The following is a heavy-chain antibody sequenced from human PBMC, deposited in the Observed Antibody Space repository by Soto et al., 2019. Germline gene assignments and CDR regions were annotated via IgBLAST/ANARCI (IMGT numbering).Heavy chain of an antibody. Sequence: PGGSLTPSCSASGFSFSSYAMHWVRQAAGKGLEYVSAISSGGGSTYYADSVRVRFTISRANSKNTLYLQMMSLRAEDTSVYYWLFGYEYSYGRYFDYWGQGTLVTVSS. V-gene: IGHV3-64D*06. CDR2: ISSGGGST. J-gene: IGHJ4*02. CDR3: LFGYEYSYGRYFDY. CDR1: GFSFSSYA. D-gene: IGHD5-18*01.